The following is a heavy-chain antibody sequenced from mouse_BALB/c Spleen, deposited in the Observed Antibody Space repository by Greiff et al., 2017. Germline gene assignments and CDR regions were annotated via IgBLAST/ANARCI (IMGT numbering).Heavy chain of an antibody. Sequence: EVQLVESGGGLVKPGGSLKLSCAASGFTFSSYTMSWVRQTPEKRLEWVATISSGGGNTYYPDSVKGRFTISRDNAKNNLYLQMSSLRSEDTALYYCARYYGPYYAMDYWGQGTSVTVSS. V-gene: IGHV5-9*03. CDR3: ARYYGPYYAMDY. J-gene: IGHJ4*01. D-gene: IGHD1-2*01. CDR2: ISSGGGNT. CDR1: GFTFSSYT.